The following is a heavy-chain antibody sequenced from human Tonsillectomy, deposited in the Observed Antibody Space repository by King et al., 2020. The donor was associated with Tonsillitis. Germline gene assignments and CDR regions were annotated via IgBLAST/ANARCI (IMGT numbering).Heavy chain of an antibody. J-gene: IGHJ6*02. CDR1: GFTFSSYG. CDR2: IRNDGSNK. CDR3: AKEVGAANLYYYYGMDV. D-gene: IGHD2-15*01. V-gene: IGHV3-30*02. Sequence: VQLVESGGGVVQPGGSLRPSCAASGFTFSSYGMPWVRKAPGKGLGGGAFIRNDGSNKNYEDSVKGRFTISRDNSKNTLYLQMNSLRAEDTAVYYCAKEVGAANLYYYYGMDVWGQGTTVTVSS.